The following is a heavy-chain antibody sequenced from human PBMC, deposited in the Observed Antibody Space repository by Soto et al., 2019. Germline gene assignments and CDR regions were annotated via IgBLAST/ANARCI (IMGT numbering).Heavy chain of an antibody. CDR3: ARDQSSGQLLYYFDY. CDR1: GFTFSSYA. CDR2: ISYDGSNK. D-gene: IGHD5-18*01. V-gene: IGHV3-30-3*01. J-gene: IGHJ4*02. Sequence: QVQLVESGGGVVQPGRSLRLSCAASGFTFSSYAMHWVRQAPGKGLEWVAVISYDGSNKYYADSVKGRFTISRDNSKNTLYLQMNSLRAEDTAVYYCARDQSSGQLLYYFDYWGQGTLVTVSS.